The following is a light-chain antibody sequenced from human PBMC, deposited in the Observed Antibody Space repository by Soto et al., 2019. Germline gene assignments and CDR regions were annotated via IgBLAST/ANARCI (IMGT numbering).Light chain of an antibody. CDR1: QSVSSS. V-gene: IGKV3-15*01. Sequence: EIVLTQSPATLSVSPGERATLSCRASQSVSSSLAWYQQKPEQAPSLLIYGASTRATGVPARFSGSGSGAEFTLTISSLQSEDFAVYYCQQYNSWPPGTFGQGTKLEIK. CDR3: QQYNSWPPGT. CDR2: GAS. J-gene: IGKJ2*01.